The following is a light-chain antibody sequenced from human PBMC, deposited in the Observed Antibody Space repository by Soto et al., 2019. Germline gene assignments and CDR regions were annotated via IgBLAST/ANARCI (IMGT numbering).Light chain of an antibody. CDR3: QQSYSTPRT. CDR1: QSISSY. J-gene: IGKJ1*01. Sequence: DIQMTQSPSSLSASVGDRVTITCRASQSISSYLNWYQQKPGKAPKLLIYGASSLQSGVPSRFSGSGSGTDFTLPISSLQPEDFETYYCQQSYSTPRTFGQGTKVDIK. CDR2: GAS. V-gene: IGKV1-39*01.